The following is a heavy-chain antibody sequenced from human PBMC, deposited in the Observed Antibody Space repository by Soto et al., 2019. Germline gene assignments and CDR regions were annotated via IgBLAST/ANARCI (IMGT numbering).Heavy chain of an antibody. Sequence: QEHLMESGGGLVKPGGSLRLSCAGSGFIFSDYYITWIRGAPGKGLEWVSYINTLSSAIYYADSVKGRFTISRDNAKNSVYLQMNSLRAEDTAVYYCARRLQWQLRPLDSWGRGTLVTVSS. D-gene: IGHD6-19*01. CDR2: INTLSSAI. V-gene: IGHV3-11*01. J-gene: IGHJ4*02. CDR1: GFIFSDYY. CDR3: ARRLQWQLRPLDS.